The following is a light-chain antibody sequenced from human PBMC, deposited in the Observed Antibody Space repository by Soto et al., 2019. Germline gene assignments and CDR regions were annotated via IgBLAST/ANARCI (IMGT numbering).Light chain of an antibody. J-gene: IGLJ1*01. Sequence: SYELTQPPSVSVSPGQTASITCSGDKLGDKYPCWYQQKPGQSPVLVISRDNKRPSGIPARFSGSSSGNTATLTISGIQAMDEADYYCQAWDSSASYVFGTGTKLTVL. CDR3: QAWDSSASYV. CDR1: KLGDKY. V-gene: IGLV3-1*01. CDR2: RDN.